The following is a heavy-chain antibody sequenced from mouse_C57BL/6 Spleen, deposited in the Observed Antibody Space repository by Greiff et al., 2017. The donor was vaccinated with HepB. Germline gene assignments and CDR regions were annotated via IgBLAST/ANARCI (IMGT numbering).Heavy chain of an antibody. Sequence: QVQLKQSGPELVKPGASVKISCKASGYAFSSSWMNWVKQRPGKGLEWIGRIYPGDGDTNYNGKFKGKATLTADKSSSTAYMQLSSLTSEDSAVYFCASRGYYGSSPWFAYWGQGTLVTVSA. V-gene: IGHV1-82*01. CDR1: GYAFSSSW. CDR2: IYPGDGDT. CDR3: ASRGYYGSSPWFAY. J-gene: IGHJ3*01. D-gene: IGHD1-1*01.